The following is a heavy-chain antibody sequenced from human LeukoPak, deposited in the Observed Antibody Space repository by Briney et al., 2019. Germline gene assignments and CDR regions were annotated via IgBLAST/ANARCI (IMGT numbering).Heavy chain of an antibody. Sequence: GGSLRLSCAASGFRFDDSAMHWVRQPPGKGLEWVSLISGDGDSTFYADSVRGRSTISGDNSKNSLYLQMNSLRPEDTALYYCAAYVNLDYWGQGTLVTASS. CDR3: AAYVNLDY. V-gene: IGHV3-43*02. J-gene: IGHJ4*02. CDR1: GFRFDDSA. CDR2: ISGDGDST. D-gene: IGHD3-10*02.